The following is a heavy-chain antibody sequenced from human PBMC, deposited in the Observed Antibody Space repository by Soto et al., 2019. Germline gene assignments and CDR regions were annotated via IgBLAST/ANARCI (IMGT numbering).Heavy chain of an antibody. V-gene: IGHV3-53*01. CDR1: GFTVSSNY. CDR3: ARQSPYYDILTGYYVKGGMDV. Sequence: GGSLRLSCAASGFTVSSNYMSWVRQAPGKGLEWVSVIYSGGSTYYADSVKGRFTISRDNSKNTLYLQMNSLRAEDTAVYYCARQSPYYDILTGYYVKGGMDVWGQGTTVTVSS. D-gene: IGHD3-9*01. J-gene: IGHJ6*02. CDR2: IYSGGST.